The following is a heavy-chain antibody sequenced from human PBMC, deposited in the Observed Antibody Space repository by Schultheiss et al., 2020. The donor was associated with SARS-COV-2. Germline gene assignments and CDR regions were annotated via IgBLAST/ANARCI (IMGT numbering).Heavy chain of an antibody. CDR2: ISAYNGNT. CDR3: ARDQDQISAFDY. D-gene: IGHD2-2*01. J-gene: IGHJ4*02. V-gene: IGHV1-18*01. CDR1: GYTFTSYD. Sequence: ASVKVSCKASGYTFTSYDINWVRQATGQGLEWMGWISAYNGNTNYAQKLQGRVTMTTDTSTSTAYMELRSLRSDDTAVYYCARDQDQISAFDYWGQGTLVTVSS.